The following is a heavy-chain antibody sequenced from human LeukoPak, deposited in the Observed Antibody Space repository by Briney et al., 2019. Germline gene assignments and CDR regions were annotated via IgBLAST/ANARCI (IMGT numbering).Heavy chain of an antibody. CDR2: IKQDGSEI. Sequence: GGSLRLSCAASGFTFSKYWMTWVRQAPGKGLEWVANIKQDGSEIYYVDSVRGRFTISRDNAKNSLYLQMNSLRAEDTAVYYCAKDTDYGDSQFDYWGQGTLVTVSS. J-gene: IGHJ4*02. D-gene: IGHD4-17*01. CDR3: AKDTDYGDSQFDY. CDR1: GFTFSKYW. V-gene: IGHV3-7*03.